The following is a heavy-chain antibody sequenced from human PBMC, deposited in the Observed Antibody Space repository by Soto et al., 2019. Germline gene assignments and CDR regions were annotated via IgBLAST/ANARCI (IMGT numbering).Heavy chain of an antibody. D-gene: IGHD2-2*01. CDR3: AKDCTSTTCFST. Sequence: EVQLVETGGGLVQPGRSLRLSCAASGFTSDDYAMHWVLQPPGQGLEWVSSISGNSDYIGYADSVKGRFTISRDDAKSSLYLEMNSLRADDTALYYCAKDCTSTTCFSTWGRGTLVTVSS. CDR2: ISGNSDYI. CDR1: GFTSDDYA. V-gene: IGHV3-9*02. J-gene: IGHJ4*02.